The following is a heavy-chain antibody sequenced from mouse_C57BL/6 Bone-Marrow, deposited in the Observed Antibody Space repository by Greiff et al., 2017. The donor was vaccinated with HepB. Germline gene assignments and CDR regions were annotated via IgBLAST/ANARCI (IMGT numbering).Heavy chain of an antibody. J-gene: IGHJ2*01. Sequence: VQLKESGGGLVQPKGSLKLSCAASGFTFNTYAMHWVRQAPGKGLEWVARIRSKSSNYATYYADSVKDRFTISRDDSQSMLYLQMNNLKTEDTAMYYCVREGVYYYGSSYVYYFDYWGQGTTLTVSS. CDR1: GFTFNTYA. D-gene: IGHD1-1*01. CDR2: IRSKSSNYAT. CDR3: VREGVYYYGSSYVYYFDY. V-gene: IGHV10-3*01.